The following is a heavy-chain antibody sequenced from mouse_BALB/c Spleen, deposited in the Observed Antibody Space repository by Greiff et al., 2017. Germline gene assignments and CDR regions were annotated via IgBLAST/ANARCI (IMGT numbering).Heavy chain of an antibody. CDR3: ARKGAYFVFAY. CDR1: GFNIKDYY. D-gene: IGHD2-10*01. Sequence: EVKLKQSGAELVRPGALVKLSCKASGFNIKDYYMHWVKQRPEQGLEWIGWIDPENGNTIYDPKFQGKASITADTSSNTAYLQLSSLTSEDTAVYYCARKGAYFVFAYWGQGTLVTVSA. V-gene: IGHV14-1*02. CDR2: IDPENGNT. J-gene: IGHJ3*01.